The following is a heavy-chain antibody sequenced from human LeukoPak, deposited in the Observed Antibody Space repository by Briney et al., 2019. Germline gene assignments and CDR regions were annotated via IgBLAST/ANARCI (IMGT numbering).Heavy chain of an antibody. CDR2: ISSSSSYI. Sequence: GGSLRLSCAASGVTFSSYSMNWVRQAPGKGLEWVSSISSSSSYIYYADSVKGRFTISRDNAKNSLYLQMNSLRAEDTAVYYCASGWYSSSWQSSVTPLPGYWGQGTLVTVSS. CDR3: ASGWYSSSWQSSVTPLPGY. J-gene: IGHJ4*02. CDR1: GVTFSSYS. V-gene: IGHV3-21*01. D-gene: IGHD6-13*01.